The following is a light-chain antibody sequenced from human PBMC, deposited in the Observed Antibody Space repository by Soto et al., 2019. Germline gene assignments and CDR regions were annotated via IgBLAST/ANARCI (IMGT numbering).Light chain of an antibody. CDR1: SSDVGGYNY. Sequence: QSVLTQPASVSGSPGQSITISCTGTSSDVGGYNYVSWYQQHPGKAPKLMIYEVSNRPSGVSNRFSGSKSGNTASLTISGLQDEDDADYYCSSYTSTSLVFGGGTQMTAL. V-gene: IGLV2-14*01. CDR2: EVS. J-gene: IGLJ7*02. CDR3: SSYTSTSLV.